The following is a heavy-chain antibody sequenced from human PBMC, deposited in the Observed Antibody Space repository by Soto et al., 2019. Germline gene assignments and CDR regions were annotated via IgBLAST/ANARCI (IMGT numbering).Heavy chain of an antibody. CDR2: ISTYNGKT. V-gene: IGHV1-18*01. CDR1: GYPFCTYP. D-gene: IGHD6-13*01. CDR3: ARDRVEAALGTFDQ. Sequence: RXSVKVSYKPSGYPFCTYPIIWVRQAPGQGLEWVGWISTYNGKTNYGQKFQGRVTITTDTSTSTAYMDLRNLRSDDTAVYYCARDRVEAALGTFDQCGQRTLVTVSS. J-gene: IGHJ4*02.